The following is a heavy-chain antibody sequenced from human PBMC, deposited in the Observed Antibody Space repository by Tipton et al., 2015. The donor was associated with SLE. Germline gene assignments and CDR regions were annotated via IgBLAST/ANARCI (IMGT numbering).Heavy chain of an antibody. CDR1: GGFISSYY. CDR3: ARYYYDSSGYYYPPYYYYYYMDV. CDR2: IYYSGST. J-gene: IGHJ6*03. D-gene: IGHD3-22*01. Sequence: LRLSCTVSGGFISSYYWSWIRQPPGKGLEWIGYIYYSGSTNYNPSLKSRVTISVDTSKNQFSLKLSSVTAADTAVYYCARYYYDSSGYYYPPYYYYYYMDVWGKGTTVTVSS. V-gene: IGHV4-59*01.